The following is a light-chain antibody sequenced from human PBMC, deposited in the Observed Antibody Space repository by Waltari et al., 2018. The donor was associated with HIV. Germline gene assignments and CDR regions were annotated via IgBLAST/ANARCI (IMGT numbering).Light chain of an antibody. J-gene: IGKJ2*01. V-gene: IGKV3-20*01. CDR3: QQYAKSPRT. CDR1: QTVTENY. Sequence: EIVLTQSPDTLSLSPGENATLSCRARQTVTENYLAWYQQKPGQAPRLLIHGASSRATGIPDRFSGSGSGTDFTLTINSLVPGDYAIFYCQQYAKSPRTFGQGTKLE. CDR2: GAS.